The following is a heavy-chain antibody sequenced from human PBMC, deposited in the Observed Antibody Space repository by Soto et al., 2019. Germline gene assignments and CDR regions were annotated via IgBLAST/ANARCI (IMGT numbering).Heavy chain of an antibody. V-gene: IGHV4-59*08. J-gene: IGHJ5*02. CDR2: VYHTGAT. CDR3: AGRRQTDRTTSQANWLDP. Sequence: SETLSLTCAVAAGSIIAYSWNWIRQHTGKGLEWVGCVYHTGATNYNPSLKSRGNISLATSKNQFSVALTSVTAADTAVYYCAGRRQTDRTTSQANWLDPWGQGTLVPVSS. CDR1: AGSIIAYS. D-gene: IGHD2-2*01.